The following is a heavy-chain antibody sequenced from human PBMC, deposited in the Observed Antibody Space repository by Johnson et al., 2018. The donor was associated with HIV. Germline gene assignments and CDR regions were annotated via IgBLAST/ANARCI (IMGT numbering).Heavy chain of an antibody. CDR1: GFTVSSNY. D-gene: IGHD6-19*01. CDR2: IYSGGST. J-gene: IGHJ3*02. Sequence: MMLVESGGGLVQPGGSLRLSCAASGFTVSSNYMSWVRQAPGKGLEWVSVIYSGGSTYYADSVKGRFTISRDNSKNTLYLQMNSLRAEATAVDYCGGPYYSRGWYLEDGVDGFDIWGQGTMVTVSS. V-gene: IGHV3-66*02. CDR3: GGPYYSRGWYLEDGVDGFDI.